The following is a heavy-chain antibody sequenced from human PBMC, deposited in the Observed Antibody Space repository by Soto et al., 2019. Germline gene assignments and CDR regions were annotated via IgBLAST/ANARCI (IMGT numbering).Heavy chain of an antibody. Sequence: EVQLLESGGGLVQPGGSLRLSCAASGFPFSSRAMSWVRQAPGKGLEWVSAISGSGTITYYADSVKGRFTISRDTSKKTHYLQMNSLRADDTAVYYCAEWARYCSGADCRAWGQGTLVTVSS. CDR3: AEWARYCSGADCRA. CDR2: ISGSGTIT. CDR1: GFPFSSRA. D-gene: IGHD2-15*01. V-gene: IGHV3-23*01. J-gene: IGHJ5*02.